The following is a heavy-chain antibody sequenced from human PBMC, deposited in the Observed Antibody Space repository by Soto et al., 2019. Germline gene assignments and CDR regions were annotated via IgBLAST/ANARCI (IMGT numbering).Heavy chain of an antibody. CDR2: ISYDGSNK. CDR1: GFTFSSYA. J-gene: IGHJ3*02. V-gene: IGHV3-30-3*01. D-gene: IGHD2-15*01. CDR3: ARDRMNIVVVVAVDAFDI. Sequence: GGSLRLSCAASGFTFSSYAMHWVRQAPGKGLEWVAVISYDGSNKYYADSVKGRFTISRDNSKNTLYLQMNSLRAEDTAVYYCARDRMNIVVVVAVDAFDIWGQGTMVTVSS.